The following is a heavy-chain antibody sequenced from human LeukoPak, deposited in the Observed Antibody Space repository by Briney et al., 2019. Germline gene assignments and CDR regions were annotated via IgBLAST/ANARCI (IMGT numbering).Heavy chain of an antibody. CDR1: GFTFSSYA. CDR2: ISGSGGST. CDR3: AKGVYSSSSGVDY. V-gene: IGHV3-23*01. J-gene: IGHJ4*02. D-gene: IGHD6-6*01. Sequence: GGSLRLSCAASGFTFSSYAMSWVRQAPGRGLGWVSAISGSGGSTYYADSVKGRFTISRDNAKNSLYLQMNSLRAEDTALYYCAKGVYSSSSGVDYWGQGTLVTVSS.